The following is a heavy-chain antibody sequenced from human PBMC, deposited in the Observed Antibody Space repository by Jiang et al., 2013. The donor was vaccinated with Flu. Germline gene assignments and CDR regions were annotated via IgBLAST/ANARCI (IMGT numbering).Heavy chain of an antibody. V-gene: IGHV1-2*02. CDR1: GYTFTGYY. J-gene: IGHJ4*02. Sequence: QLVESGAEVKKPGASVKVSCKASGYTFTGYYMHWVRQAPGQGLEWMGWINPNSGGTNYAQKFQGRVTMTRDTSISTAYMELSRLRSDDTAVYYCAREERGDILTGYYAFDYWGQGTLVTVSS. D-gene: IGHD3-9*01. CDR3: AREERGDILTGYYAFDY. CDR2: INPNSGGT.